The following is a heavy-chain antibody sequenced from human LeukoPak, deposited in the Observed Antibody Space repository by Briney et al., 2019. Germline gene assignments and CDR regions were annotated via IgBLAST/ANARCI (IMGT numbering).Heavy chain of an antibody. Sequence: GGSLRLSCAASGFTFSSYGMHWVRQAPGKGLEWVAVISYDGSNKYYADSVKGRFTISKDNSKNTLYLQMNSLRAEDTAVYYCAKEPYSSAYYFDYWGQGTLVTVSS. D-gene: IGHD6-19*01. CDR2: ISYDGSNK. CDR3: AKEPYSSAYYFDY. CDR1: GFTFSSYG. V-gene: IGHV3-30*18. J-gene: IGHJ4*02.